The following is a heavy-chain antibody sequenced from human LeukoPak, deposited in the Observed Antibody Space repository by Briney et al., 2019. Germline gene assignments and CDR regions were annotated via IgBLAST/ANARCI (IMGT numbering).Heavy chain of an antibody. CDR1: GVSISSGGYY. Sequence: PSQTLSLTCTVSGVSISSGGYYWSWIGQRPGKGLEGIGDIYYSGSTYYNPSLKSRVTISVDTSKNQFSLKLSSVTAADTAVYYCARDPGDYYYYGMDVWGQGTTVTVSS. CDR3: ARDPGDYYYYGMDV. J-gene: IGHJ6*02. V-gene: IGHV4-30-4*01. CDR2: IYYSGST.